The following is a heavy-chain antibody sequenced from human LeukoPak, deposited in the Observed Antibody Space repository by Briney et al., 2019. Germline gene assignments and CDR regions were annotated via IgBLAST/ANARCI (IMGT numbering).Heavy chain of an antibody. CDR3: ARDRSSSFDY. D-gene: IGHD6-6*01. Sequence: VASVKVSCKASGYTFTGYYMHWVRQAPGQGREWMGRINPNSGGTNYAQKFQGRVTMTGDTSISTAYMELSRLRSDDTAVYYCARDRSSSFDYWGQGTLVTVSS. CDR2: INPNSGGT. CDR1: GYTFTGYY. J-gene: IGHJ4*02. V-gene: IGHV1-2*06.